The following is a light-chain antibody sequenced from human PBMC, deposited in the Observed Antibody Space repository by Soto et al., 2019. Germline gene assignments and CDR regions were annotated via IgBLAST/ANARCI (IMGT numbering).Light chain of an antibody. CDR2: GAS. CDR1: RDISNS. Sequence: KSQSPSSVSASVGDRLTITCRASRDISNSLAWYQQTPGKAPKLLLRGASSLHRGVPSRFSGGGAGTEFTLTISSLQPEDFATYYCQQTSAFPRTFGQGTKVDIK. V-gene: IGKV1-12*01. J-gene: IGKJ1*01. CDR3: QQTSAFPRT.